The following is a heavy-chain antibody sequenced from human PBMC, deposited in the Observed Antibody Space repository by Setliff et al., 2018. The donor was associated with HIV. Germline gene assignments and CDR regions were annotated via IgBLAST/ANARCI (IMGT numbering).Heavy chain of an antibody. Sequence: PGGSLRLSCAASGFTFSSKTMNWVRQAPEKGLEWVSSISSSGTTFYSDSVKGRFTISRDNAKKSLYLQMNSLRAEDTAVYYCARVLLLTNAVYGVVSNQFDPWGQGTLVTVSS. V-gene: IGHV3-21*04. CDR1: GFTFSSKT. D-gene: IGHD3-3*01. CDR2: ISSSGTT. J-gene: IGHJ5*02. CDR3: ARVLLLTNAVYGVVSNQFDP.